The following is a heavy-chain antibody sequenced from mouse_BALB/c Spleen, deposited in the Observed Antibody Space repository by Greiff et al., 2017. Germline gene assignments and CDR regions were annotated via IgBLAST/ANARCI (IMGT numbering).Heavy chain of an antibody. Sequence: QVQLQQSGAELVRPGASVKLSCKASGYTFTSYWINWVKQRPGQGLEWIGNIYPSDSYTNYNQKFKDKATLTVDKSSSTAYMQLSSPTSEDSAVYYCTLLLRSYWYFDVWGAGTTVTVSS. D-gene: IGHD1-1*01. CDR1: GYTFTSYW. CDR2: IYPSDSYT. J-gene: IGHJ1*01. V-gene: IGHV1-69*02. CDR3: TLLLRSYWYFDV.